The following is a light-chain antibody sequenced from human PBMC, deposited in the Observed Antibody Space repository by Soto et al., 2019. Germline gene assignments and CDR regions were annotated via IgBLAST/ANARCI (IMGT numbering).Light chain of an antibody. CDR1: QSISSW. CDR3: QQYNSYPRT. CDR2: DAS. Sequence: DIQVTQSPSTLSASVGDRVTITCRASQSISSWLAWYQQKPGKAPKLLIYDASSLESGVPSRFRGSGSGTEFTLTISSLQPDDFETYYCQQYNSYPRTFGQGTKVDIK. J-gene: IGKJ1*01. V-gene: IGKV1-5*01.